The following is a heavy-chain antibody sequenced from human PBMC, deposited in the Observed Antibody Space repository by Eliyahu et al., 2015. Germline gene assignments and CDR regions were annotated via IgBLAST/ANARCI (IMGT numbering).Heavy chain of an antibody. CDR3: ARDRGQPDRNWFDP. CDR2: ISSSSSYI. V-gene: IGHV3-21*01. CDR1: GFTFSSIG. D-gene: IGHD2-2*01. J-gene: IGHJ5*02. Sequence: EVQLVESGGGLVKPGGSLRLSCAASGFTFSSIGRNWVRQAPGKGLEGVSSISSSSSYIYYADSVKGRFTISRDNAKNSLYLQMNSLRAEDTAVYYCARDRGQPDRNWFDPWGQGTLVTVSS.